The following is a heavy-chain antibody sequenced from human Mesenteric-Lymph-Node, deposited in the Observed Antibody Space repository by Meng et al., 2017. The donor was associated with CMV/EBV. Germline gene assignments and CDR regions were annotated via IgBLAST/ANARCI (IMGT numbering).Heavy chain of an antibody. CDR1: GDSVSGGSYY. CDR3: ARDQPADY. V-gene: IGHV4-61*01. Sequence: SLTGTVSGDSVSGGSYYWTWIRQGPGKGLEWIGYIYKSGSTNYNPSLKSRVTISVDTSKNQFSLKLTSVTAADTAVYYCARDQPADYWGQGTLVTVSS. CDR2: IYKSGST. J-gene: IGHJ4*02.